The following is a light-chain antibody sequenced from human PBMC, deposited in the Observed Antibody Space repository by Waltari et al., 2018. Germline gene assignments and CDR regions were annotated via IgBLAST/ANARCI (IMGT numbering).Light chain of an antibody. V-gene: IGLV6-57*04. CDR2: DDD. CDR3: QSYDGGIWV. J-gene: IGLJ3*02. Sequence: FMLTQPHSVSESPGKTVTISSTRNSGSIGRNYVNWYHQRPGGAPTIVIFDDDQRPSGVPDRFSGSIDSASNSASLTLSGLEIEDEGDYYCQSYDGGIWVFGGGTRLTVL. CDR1: SGSIGRNY.